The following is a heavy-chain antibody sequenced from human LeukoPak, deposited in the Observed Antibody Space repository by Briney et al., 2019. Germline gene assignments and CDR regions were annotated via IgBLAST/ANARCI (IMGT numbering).Heavy chain of an antibody. J-gene: IGHJ4*02. CDR2: IWYDGSNK. Sequence: GRSLRLSCAASGFTFSSYGMHWVRQALGKGLEWVAVIWYDGSNKYYADSVKGRFTISRENSKNTLYLQMNSLRAEDTAVYYCARDRDRLDYWGQGTLVTVSS. D-gene: IGHD3-22*01. CDR3: ARDRDRLDY. CDR1: GFTFSSYG. V-gene: IGHV3-33*01.